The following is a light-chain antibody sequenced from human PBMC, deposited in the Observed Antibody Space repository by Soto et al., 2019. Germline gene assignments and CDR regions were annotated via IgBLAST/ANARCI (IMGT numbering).Light chain of an antibody. Sequence: EIVLTQSPGTLSLSPGERATLSCRASQSVSSSYLAWYQQKPGQAPRLLIYGASSRATGIPDRFSGSGSGTDFTLTISRLEPEDFAVYYCQPYGRSPRSFGQATKVEIK. CDR1: QSVSSSY. V-gene: IGKV3-20*01. CDR3: QPYGRSPRS. CDR2: GAS. J-gene: IGKJ1*01.